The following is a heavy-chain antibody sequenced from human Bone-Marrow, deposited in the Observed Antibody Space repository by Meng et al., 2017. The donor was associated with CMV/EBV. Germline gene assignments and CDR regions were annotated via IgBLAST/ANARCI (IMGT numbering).Heavy chain of an antibody. D-gene: IGHD3-3*01. J-gene: IGHJ4*02. Sequence: ASVKVSCKASGYTFTGYYMHWVRQAPGQGLEWMGWINPNSGGTNYAQKFQGRVTMTRDTSIGTAYMELSRLRSDDTAVYYCARGPPRYYDFWSGYYYNPEDYWGQGTLVTVSS. V-gene: IGHV1-2*02. CDR2: INPNSGGT. CDR1: GYTFTGYY. CDR3: ARGPPRYYDFWSGYYYNPEDY.